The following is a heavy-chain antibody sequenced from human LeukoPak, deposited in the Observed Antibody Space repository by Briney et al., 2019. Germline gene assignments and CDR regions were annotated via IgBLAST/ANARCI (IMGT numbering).Heavy chain of an antibody. D-gene: IGHD6-6*01. CDR3: ARQGYSSSVDY. V-gene: IGHV3-7*03. Sequence: GGSLRLSCVASGFTFGKYWMSWVRQAPGKGLEWVANIKLDGSEKNYVDSVKGRFTISRDNTKNSLYLQMNSLRVEDTAVFYCARQGYSSSVDYWGQGTLVTVSS. CDR1: GFTFGKYW. CDR2: IKLDGSEK. J-gene: IGHJ4*02.